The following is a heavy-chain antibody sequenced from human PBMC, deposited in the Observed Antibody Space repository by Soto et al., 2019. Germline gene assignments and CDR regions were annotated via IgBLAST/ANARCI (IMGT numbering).Heavy chain of an antibody. CDR2: IYYRGST. V-gene: IGHV4-59*11. Sequence: PETLSLTCTVSGGSISSHYWSWVRQAPGKGLEWIGHIYYRGSTSYNPSLRSRSTISVDTTNNQFSLKLNSVTTADMAVYYCARDGREASGMDVWGQGTKVTVSS. CDR1: GGSISSHY. J-gene: IGHJ6*02. D-gene: IGHD1-26*01. CDR3: ARDGREASGMDV.